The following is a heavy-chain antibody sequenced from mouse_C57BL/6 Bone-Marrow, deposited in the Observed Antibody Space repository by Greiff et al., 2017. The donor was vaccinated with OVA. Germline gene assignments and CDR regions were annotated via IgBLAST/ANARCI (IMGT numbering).Heavy chain of an antibody. Sequence: VQLQQPGTELVKPGASVKLSCKASGYTFTSYWMHWVKQSPGQGLEWIGNINPSNGGTNYNETFKCKATLTVDKSSSTAYMQLSSLTSEDSAVCYGERDVGYWAYCYFDVWGTGTTVTVSS. V-gene: IGHV1-53*01. CDR3: ERDVGYWAYCYFDV. J-gene: IGHJ1*03. CDR2: INPSNGGT. D-gene: IGHD2-3*01. CDR1: GYTFTSYW.